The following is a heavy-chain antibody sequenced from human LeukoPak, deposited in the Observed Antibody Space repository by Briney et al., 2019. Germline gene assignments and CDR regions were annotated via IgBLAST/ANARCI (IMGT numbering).Heavy chain of an antibody. D-gene: IGHD5-18*01. CDR3: AGGAMVTTNWFDP. Sequence: ASVKVSCKASGGTFSSNAISWVRQAPGQGLEWMGGIIPIFGTANYAQKFQGRVTITTDESTSTAYMELSSLRSEDTAVYYCAGGAMVTTNWFDPWGQGTLVTVSS. CDR2: IIPIFGTA. CDR1: GGTFSSNA. J-gene: IGHJ5*02. V-gene: IGHV1-69*05.